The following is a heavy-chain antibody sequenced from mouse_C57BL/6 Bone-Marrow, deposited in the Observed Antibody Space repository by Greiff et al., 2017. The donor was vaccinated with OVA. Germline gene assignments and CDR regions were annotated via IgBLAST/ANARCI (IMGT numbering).Heavy chain of an antibody. CDR1: GFSLTSYG. Sequence: VQLQQSGPGLVQPSQSLSITCTVSGFSLTSYGVHWVRQSPGKGLEWLGVIWRGGSTDYNAAFISRLSISKDNSKSQVFFKMNSLQADDTAIYYCARNKTTVVATWDYAMDYWGQGTSVTVSS. CDR2: IWRGGST. D-gene: IGHD1-1*01. V-gene: IGHV2-2*01. CDR3: ARNKTTVVATWDYAMDY. J-gene: IGHJ4*01.